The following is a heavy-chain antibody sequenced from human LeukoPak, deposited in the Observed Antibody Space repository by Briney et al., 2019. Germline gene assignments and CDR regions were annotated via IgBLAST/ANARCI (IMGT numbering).Heavy chain of an antibody. Sequence: GASVTVSCKASGYTFTGYYMHWVRPCPGQGLEWMGGINPNSGGTNYAQKFQGRVTMTRDTSISTAYMELSRLRSDDTAVYYCARDIVVVPAATSMDVWGQGTTVTVSS. J-gene: IGHJ6*02. CDR2: INPNSGGT. V-gene: IGHV1-2*02. D-gene: IGHD2-2*01. CDR3: ARDIVVVPAATSMDV. CDR1: GYTFTGYY.